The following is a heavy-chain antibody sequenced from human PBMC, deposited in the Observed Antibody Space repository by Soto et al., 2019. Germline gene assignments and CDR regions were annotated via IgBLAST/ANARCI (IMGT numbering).Heavy chain of an antibody. CDR2: IYYSGST. Sequence: SETLSLTCTVSGGSISSGGYYWSWIRQHPGKGLEWIGYIYYSGSTYYNPSLKSRVTISVDTSKNQFSLKLSSVTAADTAVYYCVRAYYGSGSYYYYYYMDVWGKGTTVTVSS. D-gene: IGHD3-10*01. J-gene: IGHJ6*03. CDR3: VRAYYGSGSYYYYYYMDV. CDR1: GGSISSGGYY. V-gene: IGHV4-31*03.